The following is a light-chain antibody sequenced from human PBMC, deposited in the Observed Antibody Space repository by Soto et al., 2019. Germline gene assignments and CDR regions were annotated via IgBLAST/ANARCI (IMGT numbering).Light chain of an antibody. V-gene: IGKV1-5*03. CDR1: QSIGIC. CDR3: QQYNDYSWT. CDR2: NAS. J-gene: IGKJ1*01. Sequence: IQMTQSPSTLSSSVGDRVAITCRASQSIGICLAWYQQKPGKAPRFLIYNASSLESGVPSRFSGSGYGTEFTLTISSLQPDDFAIYYCQQYNDYSWTFGQGTKVEIK.